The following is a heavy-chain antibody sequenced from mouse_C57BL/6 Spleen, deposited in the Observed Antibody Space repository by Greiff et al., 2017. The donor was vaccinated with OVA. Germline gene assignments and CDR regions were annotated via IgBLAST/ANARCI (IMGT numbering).Heavy chain of an antibody. CDR3: ASHIYDGYYPDY. D-gene: IGHD2-3*01. Sequence: EVQRVESGGGLVKPGGSLKLSCAASGFTFSSYTMSWVRQTPEKRLEWVATISGGGGNTYYPDSVKGRFTISRDNAKNTLYLQMSSLRSEDTALYYCASHIYDGYYPDYWGQGTTLTVSS. V-gene: IGHV5-9*01. CDR1: GFTFSSYT. J-gene: IGHJ2*01. CDR2: ISGGGGNT.